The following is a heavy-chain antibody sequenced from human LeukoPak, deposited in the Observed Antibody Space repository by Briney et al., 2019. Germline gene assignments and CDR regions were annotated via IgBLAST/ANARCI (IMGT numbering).Heavy chain of an antibody. CDR3: TTYYDILTGYYTIDY. V-gene: IGHV3-49*04. J-gene: IGHJ4*02. CDR2: IRSKAYGGTT. Sequence: GGSLRLSCTASGFTFGDYAMSWVRQAPGKGLKWVGFIRSKAYGGTTEYAASVKGRFTISRDDSKSIAYLQMNSLKTEDTAVYYCTTYYDILTGYYTIDYWGQGTLVTVSS. CDR1: GFTFGDYA. D-gene: IGHD3-9*01.